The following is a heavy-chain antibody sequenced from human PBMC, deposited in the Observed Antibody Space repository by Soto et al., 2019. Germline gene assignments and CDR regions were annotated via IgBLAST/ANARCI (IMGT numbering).Heavy chain of an antibody. V-gene: IGHV4-31*03. J-gene: IGHJ6*02. CDR2: ISYSGST. Sequence: PSETLSLTCTVSGGSITSGHYYWSWIRQPPGKGLEWIGYISYSGSTYYNPSLKSRLTISLDTSTNHFSLRLSSVTAADTALYYCARNQLVVPNRNYYYYGMDVWGQGTAVTVSS. D-gene: IGHD2-2*01. CDR1: GGSITSGHYY. CDR3: ARNQLVVPNRNYYYYGMDV.